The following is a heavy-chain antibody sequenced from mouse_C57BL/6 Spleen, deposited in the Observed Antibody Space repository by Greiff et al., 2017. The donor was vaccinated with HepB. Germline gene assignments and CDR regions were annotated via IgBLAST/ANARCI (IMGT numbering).Heavy chain of an antibody. D-gene: IGHD1-1*01. V-gene: IGHV14-2*01. Sequence: SGAELVKPGASVKLSCTASGFNIKDYYMHWVKQRTEQGLEWIGRIDPEDGETKYAPKFQGKATITADTSSNTAYLQLSSLTSEDTAVYYCASLFTTVVARGYYFDYWGQGTTLTVSS. CDR1: GFNIKDYY. CDR3: ASLFTTVVARGYYFDY. J-gene: IGHJ2*01. CDR2: IDPEDGET.